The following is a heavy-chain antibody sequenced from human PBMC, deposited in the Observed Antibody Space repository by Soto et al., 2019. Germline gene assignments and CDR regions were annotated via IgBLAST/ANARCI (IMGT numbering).Heavy chain of an antibody. D-gene: IGHD6-13*01. CDR2: ISGSGGST. V-gene: IGHV3-23*01. CDR1: GFTFSSYA. CDR3: AKDGARIAAAGTPQYFQH. J-gene: IGHJ1*01. Sequence: GGSLRLSCAASGFTFSSYAMSWVRQAPGKGLEWVSAISGSGGSTYYADSVKGRFTISRDNSKNTLYLQMNSLIAEDTAVYYCAKDGARIAAAGTPQYFQHWGQGTLVTVSS.